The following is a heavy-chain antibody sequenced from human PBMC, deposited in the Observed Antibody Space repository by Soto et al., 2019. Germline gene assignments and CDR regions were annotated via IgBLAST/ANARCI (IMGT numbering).Heavy chain of an antibody. V-gene: IGHV3-21*01. D-gene: IGHD6-13*01. CDR1: GFTFSSYS. Sequence: GGSLRLSCAASGFTFSSYSMNWVRQAPGKGLEWVSSISSSSSYIYYADSVKGRFTISRDNAKNSLYLQMNSLRAEDTAVYYCASLEIAAADQWGSYYYMDVWGKGTTVTVSS. J-gene: IGHJ6*03. CDR2: ISSSSSYI. CDR3: ASLEIAAADQWGSYYYMDV.